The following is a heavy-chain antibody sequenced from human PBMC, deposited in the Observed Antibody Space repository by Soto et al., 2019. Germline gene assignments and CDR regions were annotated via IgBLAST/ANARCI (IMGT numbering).Heavy chain of an antibody. V-gene: IGHV3-30*03. CDR3: ARGSGLRTGWFDP. D-gene: IGHD5-12*01. CDR1: GFTFSSYG. Sequence: QVQLVESGGGVVQPGRSLRLSCAASGFTFSSYGMHWVRQAPGKGLEWVAVISSDGSNKYYADSVKGRFTISRDNSKNTLYLQMNSLRAEDTAVYYCARGSGLRTGWFDPWGQGTLVTVSS. J-gene: IGHJ5*02. CDR2: ISSDGSNK.